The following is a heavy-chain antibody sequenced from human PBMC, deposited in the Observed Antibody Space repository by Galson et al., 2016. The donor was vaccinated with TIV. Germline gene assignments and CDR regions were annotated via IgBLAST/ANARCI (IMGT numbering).Heavy chain of an antibody. J-gene: IGHJ4*02. CDR3: AKRPCITIFGAGSNYCDS. D-gene: IGHD3-3*01. CDR1: GYSFSTYA. CDR2: IGGCGGDP. Sequence: SLKLSCTASGYSFSTYAMSWVRQAPGRGLEWVSGIGGCGGDPNYGGSVKGRFTMTRDNSKNIAYMQMNSQRAEDTAVYYCAKRPCITIFGAGSNYCDSWGQGTLVTVSS. V-gene: IGHV3-23*01.